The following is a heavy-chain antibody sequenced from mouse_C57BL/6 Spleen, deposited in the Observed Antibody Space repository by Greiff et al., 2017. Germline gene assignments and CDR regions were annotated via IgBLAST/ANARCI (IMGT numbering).Heavy chain of an antibody. CDR2: IYPGDGDT. V-gene: IGHV1-82*01. CDR3: ARKVPFDD. CDR1: GYAFSSSW. Sequence: VQLQQSGPELVKPGASVKISCKASGYAFSSSWMHWVKQRPGKGLEWIGRIYPGDGDTNYKGKFKGKATLTADKSSSTAYMQLSSLTSEDSAVYFCARKVPFDDWGKGTTLTVAS. J-gene: IGHJ2*01. D-gene: IGHD1-3*01.